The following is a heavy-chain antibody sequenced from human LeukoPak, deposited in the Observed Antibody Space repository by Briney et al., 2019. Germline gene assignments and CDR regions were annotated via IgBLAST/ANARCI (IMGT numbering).Heavy chain of an antibody. CDR2: IYYSGST. CDR3: ARHYPNIAAAGADY. J-gene: IGHJ4*02. Sequence: SETLSLTCTVSGGSISSSSYYWGWIRQPPGKGLEWIGSIYYSGSTYYNPSLKSRVTISVDTSKNQFSLKLSSVTAADTAVYYCARHYPNIAAAGADYWGQGTLVTVSS. CDR1: GGSISSSSYY. D-gene: IGHD6-13*01. V-gene: IGHV4-39*01.